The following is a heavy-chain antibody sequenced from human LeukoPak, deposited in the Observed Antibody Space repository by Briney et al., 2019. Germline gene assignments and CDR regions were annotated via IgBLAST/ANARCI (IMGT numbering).Heavy chain of an antibody. D-gene: IGHD1-26*01. V-gene: IGHV4-34*01. J-gene: IGHJ4*02. Sequence: SETLSLTCAVYGGSFSGYYWSWIRQPPGKGLEWIGEINHSGSTNYNPSLKSRVTMSVDTSKNQFSLKLSSVTAADTAVYYCARQALVGATTLFDYWGQGTLVTVSS. CDR1: GGSFSGYY. CDR2: INHSGST. CDR3: ARQALVGATTLFDY.